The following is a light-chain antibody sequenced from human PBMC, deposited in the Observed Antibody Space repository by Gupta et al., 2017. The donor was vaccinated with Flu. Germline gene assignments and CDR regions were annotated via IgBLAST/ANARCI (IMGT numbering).Light chain of an antibody. CDR1: HFISNH. V-gene: IGKV3-11*01. J-gene: IGKJ4*01. CDR2: DAS. Sequence: ELVLTQSPATLSLSPGERATLSCRASHFISNHLAWYQQKPGQPPRLLIYDASKRATGIPARCSGSGSGTDFTLTISSLEPEDFAIYSCQQRSDWPLTFGGGTKVEIK. CDR3: QQRSDWPLT.